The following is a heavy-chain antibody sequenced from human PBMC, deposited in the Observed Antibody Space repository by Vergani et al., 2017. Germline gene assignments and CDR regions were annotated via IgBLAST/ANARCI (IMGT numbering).Heavy chain of an antibody. Sequence: QVQLVQSGAEVKKPGASVKVSCKASGYTFTSYGISWVRQAPGQGLEWMGWISAYNGNTNYAQKLQGRVTMTTDRSTSTAYMELRSLRSDDTAVYCGAGGRYYYGSGVKEGDYGMDVWGQGTMVTVSS. D-gene: IGHD3-10*01. CDR3: AGGRYYYGSGVKEGDYGMDV. V-gene: IGHV1-18*01. CDR1: GYTFTSYG. CDR2: ISAYNGNT. J-gene: IGHJ6*02.